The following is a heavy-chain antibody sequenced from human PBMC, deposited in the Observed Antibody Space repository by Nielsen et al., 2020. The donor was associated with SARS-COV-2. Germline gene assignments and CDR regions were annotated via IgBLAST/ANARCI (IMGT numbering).Heavy chain of an antibody. CDR1: GFTFDDYA. D-gene: IGHD5-24*01. CDR2: ISWNSGSI. J-gene: IGHJ4*02. Sequence: SLKISCAASGFTFDDYAMHWVRQAPGKGLEWVSGISWNSGSIGYADSVKGRFTISRDNAKNSLYLQMNSLRAEDTALYYCAKEGGDGYNLRKCYFDYWGQGTLVTVSS. V-gene: IGHV3-9*01. CDR3: AKEGGDGYNLRKCYFDY.